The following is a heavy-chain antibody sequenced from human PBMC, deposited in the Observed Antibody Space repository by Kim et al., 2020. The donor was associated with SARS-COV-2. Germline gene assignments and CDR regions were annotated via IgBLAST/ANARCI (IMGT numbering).Heavy chain of an antibody. Sequence: CAQKFPGRVTLTGDNSTSTGYMELSSLRSEDTAVYYCARDDYGDWAPFDYWGQGTLVTVSS. V-gene: IGHV1-69*04. D-gene: IGHD4-17*01. CDR3: ARDDYGDWAPFDY. J-gene: IGHJ4*02.